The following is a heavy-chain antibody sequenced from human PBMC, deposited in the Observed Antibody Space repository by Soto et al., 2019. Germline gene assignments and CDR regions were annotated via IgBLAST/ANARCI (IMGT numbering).Heavy chain of an antibody. D-gene: IGHD3-10*01. V-gene: IGHV4-34*01. J-gene: IGHJ5*02. CDR3: ARERGVLLWFGGYNWFDP. Sequence: PSETLSLTCAVYGGSFSGYYWSWIRQPPGKGLEWIGEINHSGSTNYNPSLKSRVTISVDTSKNQFSLKLSSVTAADTAVYYCARERGVLLWFGGYNWFDPWGQGTLVTVSS. CDR2: INHSGST. CDR1: GGSFSGYY.